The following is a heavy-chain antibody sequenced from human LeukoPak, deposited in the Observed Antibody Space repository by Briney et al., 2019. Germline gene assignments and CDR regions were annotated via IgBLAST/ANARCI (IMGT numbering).Heavy chain of an antibody. D-gene: IGHD1-26*01. J-gene: IGHJ4*02. CDR2: ISLRGLT. Sequence: SGTLSLTCGVSGGSVSGTNWWSWVRQPPGQGLEWIGEISLRGLTNYNPSLRSRLTMSLDESKNQVSLNLTSVTAADTAVYYCSRESGPFSPFGFWGQGTLVSVHS. CDR3: SRESGPFSPFGF. V-gene: IGHV4-4*02. CDR1: GGSVSGTNW.